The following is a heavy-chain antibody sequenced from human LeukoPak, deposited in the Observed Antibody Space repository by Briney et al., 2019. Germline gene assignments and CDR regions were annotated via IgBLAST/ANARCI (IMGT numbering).Heavy chain of an antibody. V-gene: IGHV3-23*01. CDR2: ISGSGGST. D-gene: IGHD6-13*01. Sequence: GGSLRLSCAASGFTFSSYAMSWVRQAPGKGLEWVSAISGSGGSTYYADSVKGRFTISRDNSKNTLYLQMNSLRAEDTAVYYCARDPFSSSWQDYWGQGTLVTVSS. CDR3: ARDPFSSSWQDY. CDR1: GFTFSSYA. J-gene: IGHJ4*02.